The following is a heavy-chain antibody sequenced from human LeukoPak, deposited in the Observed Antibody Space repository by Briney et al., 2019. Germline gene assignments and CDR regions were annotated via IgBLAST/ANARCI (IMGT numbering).Heavy chain of an antibody. J-gene: IGHJ4*02. CDR1: GFTFDNFE. CDR2: ISSSGSTI. CDR3: ARVPRWYVIDY. V-gene: IGHV3-48*03. D-gene: IGHD4-23*01. Sequence: GESLNISCSASGFTFDNFEMHWVRQAPGKGLEWVSYISSSGSTIYYADSVKGRFTISRDNAKNSLYLQMNSLRAEDTAVYYCARVPRWYVIDYWGQGTLVTVSS.